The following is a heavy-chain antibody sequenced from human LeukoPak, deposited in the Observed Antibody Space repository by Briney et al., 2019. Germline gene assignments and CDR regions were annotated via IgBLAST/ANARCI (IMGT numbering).Heavy chain of an antibody. CDR2: IYPGDSDT. D-gene: IGHD6-19*01. J-gene: IGHJ4*02. CDR1: GYSFTSYW. V-gene: IGHV5-51*01. Sequence: PGESLKISCKGSGYSFTSYWIGWVRQMPGKGLEWMGIIYPGDSDTRYSPSFQGQVTISADKSISTAYLQWSSLKASDTAMYYCALTPVGRGVAVAGTSFDYWGQGTLVTVSS. CDR3: ALTPVGRGVAVAGTSFDY.